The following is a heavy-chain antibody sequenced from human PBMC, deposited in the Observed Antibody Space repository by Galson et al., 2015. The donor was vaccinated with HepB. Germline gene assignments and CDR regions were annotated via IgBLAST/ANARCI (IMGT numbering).Heavy chain of an antibody. CDR1: GGTFSSYA. J-gene: IGHJ5*02. CDR3: ASLGSSSERQSSWFDP. Sequence: SVKVSCKASGGTFSSYAISWVRQAPGQGLEWMGGTIPIFGIANYAQKFQGRVTITADKSTSTAYMELSSLRSEDTAVYYCASLGSSSERQSSWFDPWGQGTLVTVSS. CDR2: TIPIFGIA. D-gene: IGHD6-25*01. V-gene: IGHV1-69*10.